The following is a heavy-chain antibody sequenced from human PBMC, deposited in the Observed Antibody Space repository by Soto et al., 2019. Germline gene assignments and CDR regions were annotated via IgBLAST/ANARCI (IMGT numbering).Heavy chain of an antibody. CDR1: GYTFTSYG. D-gene: IGHD6-13*01. Sequence: GASVKVSCKASGYTFTSYGISWVRQAPGKGLEWMGWISAYNGNTNYAQKLQGRVTMTTDTSTSTAYMELRSLRSDDTAVYSCARDPGIAAAGEYYFHYWGQGTLVTVSS. CDR3: ARDPGIAAAGEYYFHY. J-gene: IGHJ4*02. CDR2: ISAYNGNT. V-gene: IGHV1-18*01.